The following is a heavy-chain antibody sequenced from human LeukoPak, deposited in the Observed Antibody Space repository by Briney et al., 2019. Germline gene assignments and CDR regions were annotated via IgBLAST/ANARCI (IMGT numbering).Heavy chain of an antibody. CDR2: IYTSGST. CDR3: ARDRDYFDY. J-gene: IGHJ4*02. D-gene: IGHD3-10*01. V-gene: IGHV4-61*02. CDR1: GGSISSGSYY. Sequence: SETLSLTCTVSGGSISSGSYYWSWIRQPAGKGLEWIGRIYTSGSTNYNPSLKSRVTISVDTSKNQFSLKLSSVTAADTAVYYCARDRDYFDYWGQGTLVTASS.